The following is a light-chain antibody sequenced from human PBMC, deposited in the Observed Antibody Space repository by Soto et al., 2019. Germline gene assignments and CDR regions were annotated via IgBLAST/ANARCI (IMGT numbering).Light chain of an antibody. CDR2: AAS. CDR1: QSISSY. J-gene: IGKJ5*01. Sequence: DIQMTQSPSSLSASVGDRVTITCRASQSISSYLNWYQQKPGKAPKLLIYAASSLQSGVPSRFSGSGSGTDFTLTISSLQPEDFATYYCQQSYHTPITFGQGTRLEIK. CDR3: QQSYHTPIT. V-gene: IGKV1-39*01.